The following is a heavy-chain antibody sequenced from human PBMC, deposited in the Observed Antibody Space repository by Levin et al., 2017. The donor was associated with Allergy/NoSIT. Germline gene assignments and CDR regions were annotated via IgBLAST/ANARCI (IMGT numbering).Heavy chain of an antibody. J-gene: IGHJ6*02. CDR2: IYHSGST. D-gene: IGHD3-9*01. CDR3: ARVRVILTGYYRGSQASYYYGMDV. V-gene: IGHV4-34*01. CDR1: GGSFSDYY. Sequence: SQTLSLTCAVYGGSFSDYYWSWIRQPPGKGLEWIGEIYHSGSTNNNPYLKSRVTISIDTSKNQFSLNLSSVTAADTAVYYCARVRVILTGYYRGSQASYYYGMDVWGQGTTVTVSS.